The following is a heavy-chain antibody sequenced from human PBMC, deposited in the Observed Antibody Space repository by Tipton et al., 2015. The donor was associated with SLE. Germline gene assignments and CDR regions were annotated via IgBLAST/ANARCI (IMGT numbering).Heavy chain of an antibody. V-gene: IGHV4-59*01. CDR1: NGSINLYY. Sequence: TLSLTCTVSNGSINLYYWSWIRQPPGRVLEWIGNIYHSGSTNYNPSLKSRVTMSVDMPNNQFSLKLTSVTAADTAVYYCARHDDDYGWGIYRPAAFDIWGRGTMVTVSS. CDR2: IYHSGST. D-gene: IGHD3-16*02. J-gene: IGHJ3*02. CDR3: ARHDDDYGWGIYRPAAFDI.